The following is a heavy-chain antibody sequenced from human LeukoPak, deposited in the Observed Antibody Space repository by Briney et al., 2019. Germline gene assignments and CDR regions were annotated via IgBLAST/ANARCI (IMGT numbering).Heavy chain of an antibody. CDR3: FREGGD. J-gene: IGHJ4*02. CDR2: ISGWGRDT. Sequence: GGSLRLSCAASGFTFSTFAMSWVRQAPGKGLEWVSGISGWGRDTFYTDSVKGRFIISRDNSKNTLYLQMNSLRAEDTAIYYCFREGGDWGQGTLVTVSS. D-gene: IGHD3-10*01. V-gene: IGHV3-23*01. CDR1: GFTFSTFA.